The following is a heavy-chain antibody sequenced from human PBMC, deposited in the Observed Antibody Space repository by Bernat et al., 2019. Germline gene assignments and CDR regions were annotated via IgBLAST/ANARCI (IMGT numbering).Heavy chain of an antibody. CDR2: IYYSGST. CDR3: ARGPGGGNWNYDC. J-gene: IGHJ4*02. V-gene: IGHV4-30-4*01. Sequence: QVQLQESGPGLVKPSQTLSLTCTVSGGSISSGDYYWSWIRQPPGKGLEWIGYIYYSGSTYYNPSLKGRVTISADTSKNQFSLKLNSVTAADTAVYYCARGPGGGNWNYDCWGQGTLVTVSS. CDR1: GGSISSGDYY. D-gene: IGHD1-7*01.